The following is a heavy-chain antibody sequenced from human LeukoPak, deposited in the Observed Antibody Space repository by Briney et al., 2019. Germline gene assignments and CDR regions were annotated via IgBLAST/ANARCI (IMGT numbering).Heavy chain of an antibody. CDR3: ARGEDSYGYFDY. J-gene: IGHJ4*02. CDR2: IYPGDSET. V-gene: IGHV5-51*01. Sequence: GESLKISCKGSGYSFTTYWVAWVRQMPGKGLEWMGIIYPGDSETRYSPSFQGQVTISADKSISTAYLQWSSLKASDTAMYYCARGEDSYGYFDYWGQGTLVTVSS. CDR1: GYSFTTYW. D-gene: IGHD5-18*01.